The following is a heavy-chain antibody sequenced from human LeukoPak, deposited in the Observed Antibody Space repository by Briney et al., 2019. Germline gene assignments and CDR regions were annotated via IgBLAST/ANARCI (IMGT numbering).Heavy chain of an antibody. CDR1: GFTVSSKY. J-gene: IGHJ5*02. CDR2: IYSGGDT. Sequence: GGSLRLSCAASGFTVSSKYMSWVRQAPGKGLEWVSVIYSGGDTYYADSVKGRFTISRDNSKNTLYLQMNSLRAEDTAVYYCARDPLNYYDSSGLPWGQGTLVTVSS. V-gene: IGHV3-53*01. CDR3: ARDPLNYYDSSGLP. D-gene: IGHD3-22*01.